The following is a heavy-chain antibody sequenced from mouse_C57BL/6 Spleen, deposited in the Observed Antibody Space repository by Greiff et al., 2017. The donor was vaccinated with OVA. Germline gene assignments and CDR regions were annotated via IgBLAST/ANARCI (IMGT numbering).Heavy chain of an antibody. CDR3: ARTVDYYAMDY. D-gene: IGHD1-1*01. V-gene: IGHV1-50*01. CDR2: IDPSDSYT. CDR1: GYTFTSYW. J-gene: IGHJ4*01. Sequence: QVQLQQPGAELVKPGASVKLSCKASGYTFTSYWMQWVKQRPGQGLEWIGEIDPSDSYTNYNQKFKGKATLTVDTSSSTAYMQLSSLTSEDSAVYYCARTVDYYAMDYWGQGTSVTVSS.